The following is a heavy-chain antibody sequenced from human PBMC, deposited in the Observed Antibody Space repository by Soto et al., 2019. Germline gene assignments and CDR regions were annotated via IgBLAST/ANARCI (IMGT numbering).Heavy chain of an antibody. D-gene: IGHD6-13*01. CDR2: IIPNLGIS. Sequence: ASVKVSCKASGGTFSSYAISWVRQSPGQGLEWMGGIIPNLGISNYAQKFQGRVTITADKSTSTAYMELSSLRSEDTAVYYCARGYSSSWYYDYYCGMDVWGQGTTVTVSS. CDR3: ARGYSSSWYYDYYCGMDV. CDR1: GGTFSSYA. J-gene: IGHJ6*02. V-gene: IGHV1-69*10.